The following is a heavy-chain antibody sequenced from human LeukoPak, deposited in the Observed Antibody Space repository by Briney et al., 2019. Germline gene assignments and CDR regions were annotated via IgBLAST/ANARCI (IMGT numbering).Heavy chain of an antibody. V-gene: IGHV3-21*01. D-gene: IGHD5-18*01. J-gene: IGHJ6*03. Sequence: PGGSLRLSCAASRFIFSSYSMSWVRQAPGKGLEWVSSISSSSSYIYYADSVEGRFTISRDNAKNSLYLQMNSLRAEDTAVYYCAREYSYGSSYYYYMDVWGKGTTVTVSS. CDR1: RFIFSSYS. CDR2: ISSSSSYI. CDR3: AREYSYGSSYYYYMDV.